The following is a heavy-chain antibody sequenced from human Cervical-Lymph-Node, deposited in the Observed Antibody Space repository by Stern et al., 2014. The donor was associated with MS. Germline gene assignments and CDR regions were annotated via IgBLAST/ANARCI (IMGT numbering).Heavy chain of an antibody. Sequence: VQLVESGTEVKKPGASVKVSCKSSGYTFSTYGISWVRQAPGQGLEWMGGISGYNDNTNYVEKFQGRVTMTKDTSTSTAYMELRSLTSDDTAVYYCARDPRIAVAGTGGGFDPWGQGTLVTVSS. V-gene: IGHV1-18*01. CDR3: ARDPRIAVAGTGGGFDP. CDR1: GYTFSTYG. CDR2: ISGYNDNT. D-gene: IGHD6-19*01. J-gene: IGHJ5*02.